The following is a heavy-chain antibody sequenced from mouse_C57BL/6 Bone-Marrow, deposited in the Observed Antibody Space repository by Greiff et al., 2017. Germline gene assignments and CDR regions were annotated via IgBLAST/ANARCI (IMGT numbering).Heavy chain of an antibody. CDR1: GYSITRGHY. Sequence: EVKLMESGPGLVKPSQSLSLTCSVTGYSITRGHYWNWLRQFPGNKLEWMGYISYDGSNHYNPSLKNRISITRDTSTNQFFLKLNSVTTENTATYSCARDGSYGSSYWYFDVWGTGTTVTVSS. D-gene: IGHD1-1*01. V-gene: IGHV3-6*01. CDR2: ISYDGSN. J-gene: IGHJ1*03. CDR3: ARDGSYGSSYWYFDV.